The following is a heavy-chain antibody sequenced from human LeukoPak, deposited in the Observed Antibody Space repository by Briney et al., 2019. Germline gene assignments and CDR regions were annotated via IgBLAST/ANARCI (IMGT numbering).Heavy chain of an antibody. J-gene: IGHJ4*02. Sequence: GGSLRLSCAASGFTFSSYSMNWVRQAPGKGLEWVSSISSSSSYIYYADSVKGRFTISRDNAKNSLYLQMNSLRAEDTAVYYCARWGDSSGYYYTYWGQGTLVTVSS. CDR1: GFTFSSYS. CDR3: ARWGDSSGYYYTY. D-gene: IGHD3-22*01. V-gene: IGHV3-21*01. CDR2: ISSSSSYI.